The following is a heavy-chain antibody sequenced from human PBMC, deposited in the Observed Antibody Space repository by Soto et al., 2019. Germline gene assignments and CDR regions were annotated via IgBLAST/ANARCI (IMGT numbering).Heavy chain of an antibody. CDR1: GGSISPYH. CDR2: VRYSGST. D-gene: IGHD5-18*01. J-gene: IGHJ4*02. Sequence: LSLTCTVSGGSISPYHWTWIRQSPGKGLEWIGYVRYSGSTNYNPSLDSRVTISVDTSKNQFSLRLTSVTDAVTAVYYCARGRNTYFYGGQGTLVTGSS. CDR3: ARGRNTYFY. V-gene: IGHV4-59*01.